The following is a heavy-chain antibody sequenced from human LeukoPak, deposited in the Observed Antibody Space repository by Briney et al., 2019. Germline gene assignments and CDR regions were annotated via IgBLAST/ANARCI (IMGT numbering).Heavy chain of an antibody. V-gene: IGHV1-69*01. J-gene: IGHJ4*02. CDR1: GGTFSSYA. Sequence: SVKVSCKASGGTFSSYAISWVRQAPGQGLEWMGGIIPIFGTANYAQKFQGRVTITADESTSTAYMELSSLRSEDTAVYYCARDRILTRDSSGYAFDYWGQGTLVTVSS. D-gene: IGHD3-22*01. CDR3: ARDRILTRDSSGYAFDY. CDR2: IIPIFGTA.